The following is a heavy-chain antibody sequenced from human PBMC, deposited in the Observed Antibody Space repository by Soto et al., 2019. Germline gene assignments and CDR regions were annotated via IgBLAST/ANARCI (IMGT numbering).Heavy chain of an antibody. CDR2: INHSGST. D-gene: IGHD5-12*01. J-gene: IGHJ4*02. V-gene: IGHV4-34*01. CDR3: ARRPLRLHYFDY. Sequence: SETLSLTCAVYGGSFSGYYWSWIRQPPGKGLEWIGEINHSGSTNYNPSLKSRVTISVDTSKNQFSLKLSSVTAADTAVYYCARRPLRLHYFDYWGQGTLVTVSS. CDR1: GGSFSGYY.